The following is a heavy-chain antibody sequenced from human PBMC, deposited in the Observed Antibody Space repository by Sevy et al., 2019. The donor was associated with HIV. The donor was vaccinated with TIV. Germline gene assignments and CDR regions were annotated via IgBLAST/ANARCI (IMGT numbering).Heavy chain of an antibody. CDR1: GFTFSSYA. CDR3: ATRHHIVVVTAIFAEYFQH. CDR2: ISGSGGST. Sequence: GESLRLSCAASGFTFSSYAMSWVRQAPGKGLEWVSAISGSGGSTYYADSVKGRFTISRDNSKNTLYLQMNSLRAEDTAVYYCATRHHIVVVTAIFAEYFQHWGQGTLVTVSS. V-gene: IGHV3-23*01. J-gene: IGHJ1*01. D-gene: IGHD2-21*02.